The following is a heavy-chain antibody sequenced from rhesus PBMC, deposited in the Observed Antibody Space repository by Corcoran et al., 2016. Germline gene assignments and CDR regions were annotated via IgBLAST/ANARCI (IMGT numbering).Heavy chain of an antibody. Sequence: EVQLVQSGAEVKRPGESLKIACKTSGYSFTSYWISWVRQMPGKGLEWMGAIDPSDSDTRYNPSFQGQVTISADKSISTAYLQWSRLKASDTATYYCAKYSSGWYYFDYWGQVVLVTVSS. CDR1: GYSFTSYW. J-gene: IGHJ4*01. V-gene: IGHV5-20*01. CDR3: AKYSSGWYYFDY. CDR2: IDPSDSDT. D-gene: IGHD6-31*01.